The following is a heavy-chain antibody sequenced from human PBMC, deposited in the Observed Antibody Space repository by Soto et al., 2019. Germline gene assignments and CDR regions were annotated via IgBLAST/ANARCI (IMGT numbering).Heavy chain of an antibody. V-gene: IGHV1-69*13. Sequence: GASVKVSCKATGGTFSSYAISWVRQAPGHGLEWMGGIIPIFGTANYAQKFQGRVTITADESTSTAYMELSSLRSEDTAVYYCARDPHYYDTSNNWFDPWGQGTLVTVSS. CDR1: GGTFSSYA. CDR2: IIPIFGTA. CDR3: ARDPHYYDTSNNWFDP. J-gene: IGHJ5*02. D-gene: IGHD3-22*01.